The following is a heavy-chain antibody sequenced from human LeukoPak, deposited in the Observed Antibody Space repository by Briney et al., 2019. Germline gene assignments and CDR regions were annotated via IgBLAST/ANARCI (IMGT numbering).Heavy chain of an antibody. Sequence: ASVKVSCKASGYTFTSYGISWVRQAPGQGLEWMGWISAYNGSTNYAQKLQGRVTMSTDTSTSTAYTELRSLRSDDTAVYYCARAGIVGARVDYWGQGTLVTVSS. CDR1: GYTFTSYG. CDR2: ISAYNGST. D-gene: IGHD1-26*01. CDR3: ARAGIVGARVDY. V-gene: IGHV1-18*01. J-gene: IGHJ4*02.